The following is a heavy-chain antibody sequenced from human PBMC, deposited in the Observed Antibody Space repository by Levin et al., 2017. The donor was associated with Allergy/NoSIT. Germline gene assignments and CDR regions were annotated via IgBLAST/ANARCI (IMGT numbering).Heavy chain of an antibody. CDR3: ARDLGASAVVTHIFDY. J-gene: IGHJ4*02. CDR1: GFTFSSYA. V-gene: IGHV3-30*04. Sequence: LSLTCAASGFTFSSYAMHWVRQAPGKGLEWVAVISYDGSNKYYADSVKGRFTISRDNSKNTLYLQMNSLRAEDTAVYYCARDLGASAVVTHIFDYWGQGTLVTVSS. D-gene: IGHD2-21*02. CDR2: ISYDGSNK.